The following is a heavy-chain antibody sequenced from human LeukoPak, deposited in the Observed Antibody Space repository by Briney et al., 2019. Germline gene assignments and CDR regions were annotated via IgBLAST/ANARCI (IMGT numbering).Heavy chain of an antibody. CDR2: MNPNSGNT. D-gene: IGHD3-10*01. J-gene: IGHJ6*02. CDR3: ARGQYYYGSGSYGVCYYYGMDV. CDR1: GYTFTSYD. Sequence: ASVKVSFKASGYTFTSYDINWVRQATGQGLEWMGWMNPNSGNTGYAQKFQGRVTMTRNTSISTAYMELSSLRSEDTAVYYCARGQYYYGSGSYGVCYYYGMDVWGQGTTVSVSS. V-gene: IGHV1-8*01.